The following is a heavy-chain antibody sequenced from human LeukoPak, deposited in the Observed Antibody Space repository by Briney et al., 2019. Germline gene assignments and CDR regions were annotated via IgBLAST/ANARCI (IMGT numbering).Heavy chain of an antibody. Sequence: SLRLSCAASGFTFSGYGMPWVRRAPGTGLKGVGLIGDDGRKECYADSVKGLSTIFRGNSKHTLYLQMNRLTDQDTAIYYCAREDPPFARVGVDVSHLNNWGDRSPVTVSS. V-gene: IGHV3-33*01. CDR3: AREDPPFARVGVDVSHLNN. J-gene: IGHJ4*03. CDR1: GFTFSGYG. D-gene: IGHD3-3*02. CDR2: IGDDGRKE.